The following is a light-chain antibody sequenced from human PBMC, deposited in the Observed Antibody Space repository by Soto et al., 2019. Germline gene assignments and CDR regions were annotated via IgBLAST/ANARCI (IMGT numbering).Light chain of an antibody. CDR2: GAS. CDR1: QSISDT. V-gene: IGKV3-15*01. Sequence: EIVMTQSPATLSVSPGGRATLSCRASQSISDTLAWYQQKPGQAPRLLIHGASTRATSFPARFSGSGSGTDFTLTISSLQSEDFAVYYCQQYNNWPWTFGRGTEVEIK. CDR3: QQYNNWPWT. J-gene: IGKJ1*01.